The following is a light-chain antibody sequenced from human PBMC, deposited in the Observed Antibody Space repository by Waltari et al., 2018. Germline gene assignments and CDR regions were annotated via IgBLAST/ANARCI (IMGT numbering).Light chain of an antibody. J-gene: IGKJ1*01. V-gene: IGKV1-39*01. CDR3: QQSYSTWT. CDR2: AAS. Sequence: DIQMTQSPSSLSASVGDRVTITFRASQNINSLLNWYQQKPGRAPTLLIYAASSLHSGVPSRFSGSGSGTDYTLTISSLQPEDFATYYCQQSYSTWTSGQGTKVEIK. CDR1: QNINSL.